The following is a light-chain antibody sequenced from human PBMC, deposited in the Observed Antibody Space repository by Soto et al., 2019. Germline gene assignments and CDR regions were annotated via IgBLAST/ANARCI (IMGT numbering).Light chain of an antibody. CDR1: QSVSSY. CDR2: DAS. CDR3: QQGTNWASGT. J-gene: IGKJ5*01. Sequence: EIMLEQSLASVSLRERERATLSCRVSQSVSSYLAWYQQKPGQAPRLLIYDASNRATGIPARFSGSGSGTDFTRTSCGLGPEDFAGYSGQQGTNWASGTFGRGTRLEIK. V-gene: IGKV3-11*01.